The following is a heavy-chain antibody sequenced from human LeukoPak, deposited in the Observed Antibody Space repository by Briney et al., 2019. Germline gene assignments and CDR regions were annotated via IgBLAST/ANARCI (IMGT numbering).Heavy chain of an antibody. D-gene: IGHD3-22*01. CDR1: GFTFSNYG. J-gene: IGHJ4*02. Sequence: GRSLRLSCAASGFTFSNYGMHWVRQAPGKGLEWVAVISYDGSNKYYADSVRGRFTISRDNSKNTLYLQMNSLRAEDTAVYYCAKDQVVGHYYESSGSNFDYWGQGTLVTVSS. CDR2: ISYDGSNK. V-gene: IGHV3-30*18. CDR3: AKDQVVGHYYESSGSNFDY.